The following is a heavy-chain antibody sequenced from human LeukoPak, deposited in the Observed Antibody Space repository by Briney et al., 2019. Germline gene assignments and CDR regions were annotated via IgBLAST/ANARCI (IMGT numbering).Heavy chain of an antibody. CDR3: ARGRGSSWFHRLLDY. CDR1: GGSFSGYY. J-gene: IGHJ4*02. CDR2: INHSGST. D-gene: IGHD6-13*01. V-gene: IGHV4-34*01. Sequence: SETLSLTCAVYGGSFSGYYWSWIRQPPGKGLEWIREINHSGSTNYNPSLKSRVTISVDTSKNQFSLKLSSVTAADTAVYYCARGRGSSWFHRLLDYWGQGTLVTVSS.